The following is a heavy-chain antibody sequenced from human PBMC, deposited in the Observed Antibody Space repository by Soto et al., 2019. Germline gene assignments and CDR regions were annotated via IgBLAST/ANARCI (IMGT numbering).Heavy chain of an antibody. D-gene: IGHD2-2*03. Sequence: QVQLVESGGGVVQPGTSLRLSCAASGFTFSTYGMHWVRQAPGKGLEWVASIHHDGSNTYYAETAKGRFTVSKDNSKNTLFLQMDSLRVGDTAVYFCARWIRSLNYDYWGQGTLLIVSS. J-gene: IGHJ4*02. CDR2: IHHDGSNT. CDR1: GFTFSTYG. CDR3: ARWIRSLNYDY. V-gene: IGHV3-33*01.